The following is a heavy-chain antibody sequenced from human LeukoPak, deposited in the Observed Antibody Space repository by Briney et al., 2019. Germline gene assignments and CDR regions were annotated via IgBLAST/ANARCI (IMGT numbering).Heavy chain of an antibody. CDR1: GFTFSSYW. CDR3: ARDQNLVGATETFDY. CDR2: MKQDGGEQ. J-gene: IGHJ4*02. V-gene: IGHV3-7*03. D-gene: IGHD1-26*01. Sequence: AGSLRLSCAASGFTFSSYWMSWVRQAPGKGLEWVANMKQDGGEQFYGDSVKGRFIILRDNAKNSLYLQMNSLRAEDTAVYYCARDQNLVGATETFDYWGQGILVTVSS.